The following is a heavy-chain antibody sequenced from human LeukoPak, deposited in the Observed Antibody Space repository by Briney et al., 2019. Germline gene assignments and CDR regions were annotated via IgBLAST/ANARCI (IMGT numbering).Heavy chain of an antibody. CDR1: GYTFTGYY. CDR2: INPNSGGT. Sequence: GASVKVSCKASGYTFTGYYMHWVRQAPGQGLEWMGWINPNSGGTNYAQKFQGRVTMTRDTSISTAYMELSRLRSDDTAVYYCAKFPVSGSQMYNWFDPWGQGTLVTVSS. D-gene: IGHD3-10*01. V-gene: IGHV1-2*02. CDR3: AKFPVSGSQMYNWFDP. J-gene: IGHJ5*02.